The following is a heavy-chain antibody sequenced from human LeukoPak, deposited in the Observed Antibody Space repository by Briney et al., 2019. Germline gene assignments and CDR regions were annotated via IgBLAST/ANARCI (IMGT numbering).Heavy chain of an antibody. CDR2: ISAYNGNT. Sequence: ASVKVSCKGSVYTFTSYGSSCVGQARGQRGEGMGWISAYNGNTNYAQKLQGRVTMTPDTSPSTAYMDLRSLRSDDPAVYYCAREDYYDRSGYYWIDYWGQGTLVTVS. CDR1: VYTFTSYG. D-gene: IGHD3-22*01. CDR3: AREDYYDRSGYYWIDY. V-gene: IGHV1-18*01. J-gene: IGHJ4*02.